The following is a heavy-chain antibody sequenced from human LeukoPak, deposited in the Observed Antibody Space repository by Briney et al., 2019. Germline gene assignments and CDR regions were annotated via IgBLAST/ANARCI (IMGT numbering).Heavy chain of an antibody. CDR1: GFTFSSYS. J-gene: IGHJ6*04. CDR3: ARGAPGDCSGGSCYYYYGMDV. CDR2: ISSSSSYI. D-gene: IGHD2-15*01. Sequence: GGSLRLSCAASGFTFSSYSMNWVRQAPGKGLEWVSSISSSSSYIYYADSVKGRFTISRDNAKNSLYPQMNSLRAEDTAVYYCARGAPGDCSGGSCYYYYGMDVWGKGTTVTVSS. V-gene: IGHV3-21*01.